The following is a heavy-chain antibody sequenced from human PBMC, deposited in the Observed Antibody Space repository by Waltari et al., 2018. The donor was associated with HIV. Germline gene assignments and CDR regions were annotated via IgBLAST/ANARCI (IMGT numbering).Heavy chain of an antibody. D-gene: IGHD1-1*01. CDR3: ARAPLVVQAFDL. V-gene: IGHV3-7*01. Sequence: EVQLVESGGGLVQPGGSLRLAGAASGFTFRPFWMSWVRQAPGKGLEWVANIKQDGSDKYYVDSVKGRFTISRDNAKQFLYLQMNSLRVEDTAIYFCARAPLVVQAFDLWGQGTMVTVAS. CDR2: IKQDGSDK. J-gene: IGHJ3*01. CDR1: GFTFRPFW.